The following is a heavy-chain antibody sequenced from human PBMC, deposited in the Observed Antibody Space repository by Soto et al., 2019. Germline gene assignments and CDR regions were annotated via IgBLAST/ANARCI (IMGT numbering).Heavy chain of an antibody. CDR1: GYTFTSYG. CDR2: ISAYNGNT. Sequence: GGSVKVSCKASGYTFTSYGISWVRQAPGQGLEWMGWISAYNGNTNYAQKLQGRVTMTTDTSTSTAYMELRSLRSDDTAVYYCARVGIVVVPAADYYYYGMDVWGQGTTVTVSS. J-gene: IGHJ6*02. CDR3: ARVGIVVVPAADYYYYGMDV. D-gene: IGHD2-2*01. V-gene: IGHV1-18*04.